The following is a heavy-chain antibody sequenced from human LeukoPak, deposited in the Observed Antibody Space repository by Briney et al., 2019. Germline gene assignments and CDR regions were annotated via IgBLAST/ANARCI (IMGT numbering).Heavy chain of an antibody. V-gene: IGHV3-23*01. D-gene: IGHD3-9*01. CDR2: ISGSGGST. CDR1: GFTFDSFG. CDR3: AKDLRLGPYFGYFQH. Sequence: GGSLRLSCEVSGFTFDSFGLSWVRQAPGKGLEWVSAISGSGGSTYYADSVKGRFTISRDNSKNTLYLQMNSLRAEDTAVYYCAKDLRLGPYFGYFQHWGQGTLVTVSS. J-gene: IGHJ1*01.